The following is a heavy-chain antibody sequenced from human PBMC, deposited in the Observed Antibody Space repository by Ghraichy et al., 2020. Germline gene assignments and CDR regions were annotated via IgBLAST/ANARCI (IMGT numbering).Heavy chain of an antibody. CDR1: GFTFSNYG. V-gene: IGHV3-23*01. CDR2: TTRNGDNT. J-gene: IGHJ2*01. CDR3: AKHGGTSWHFDL. Sequence: GGSLRLSCAVSGFTFSNYGMSWVRQAPGKGLECVSMTTRNGDNTYYAESVKGRFTMSRDNSNNTLYLQMNSLRAEDTAVYYCAKHGGTSWHFDLWGRGTLVSVSS. D-gene: IGHD1-26*01.